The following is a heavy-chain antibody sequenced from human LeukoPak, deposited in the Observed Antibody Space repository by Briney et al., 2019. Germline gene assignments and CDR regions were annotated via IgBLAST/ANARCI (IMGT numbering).Heavy chain of an antibody. CDR1: GFTFSSYA. D-gene: IGHD3-9*01. CDR2: ISFISSTI. CDR3: VTNFDPDVD. V-gene: IGHV3-48*01. J-gene: IGHJ4*02. Sequence: GGSLRLSCAASGFTFSSYAMSWVRQAPGKGLEWVSYISFISSTIYYADSVKGRSTISRDNAKNSLYLQMNSLRAEDTAVYYCVTNFDPDVDWGQGTLVTVSS.